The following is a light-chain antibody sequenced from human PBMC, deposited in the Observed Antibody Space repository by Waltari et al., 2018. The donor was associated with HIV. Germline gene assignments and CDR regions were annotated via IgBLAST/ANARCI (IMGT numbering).Light chain of an antibody. J-gene: IGLJ2*01. CDR2: EVS. CDR1: SSDVGSYNR. V-gene: IGLV2-18*02. CDR3: SSYTSSNLV. Sequence: QSALTQPPSVSGSPGQSVPISCTGASSDVGSYNRVSWYQQPPGTAPKLMIYEVSNRPSGVPDRFSGSKSGNTASLIISGLQAEDEADYYCSSYTSSNLVFGGGTKLTVL.